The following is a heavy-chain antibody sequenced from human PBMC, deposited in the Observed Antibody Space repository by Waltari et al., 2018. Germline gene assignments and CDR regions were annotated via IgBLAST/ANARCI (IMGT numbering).Heavy chain of an antibody. J-gene: IGHJ4*02. V-gene: IGHV3-49*04. CDR3: TREGSCGGVICYYNLG. CDR2: IRSKADGGTI. CDR1: GFSFRDYG. D-gene: IGHD2-15*01. Sequence: EVQLVESGGGSTQPGRSLRLCCTTSGFSFRDYGVSWVRQAPGKGLEWVGFIRSKADGGTIQYAASVKGRFIISRDDSKSIAYLQMNSLKTEDTAVYYCTREGSCGGVICYYNLGWGQGTLVTVSS.